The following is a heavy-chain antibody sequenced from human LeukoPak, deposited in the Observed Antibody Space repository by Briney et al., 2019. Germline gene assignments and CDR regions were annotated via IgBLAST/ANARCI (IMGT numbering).Heavy chain of an antibody. Sequence: PGGSLRLPCAASGFSFRSCAMHWARQAPGKGLEWVTFIWYDGSNEYYADSVKGRFTTSRDNSKNTLYLQMNSLRAEDTAVYYCAKDTSYGMDVWGQGTTVTVSS. J-gene: IGHJ6*02. V-gene: IGHV3-30*02. CDR1: GFSFRSCA. CDR2: IWYDGSNE. CDR3: AKDTSYGMDV.